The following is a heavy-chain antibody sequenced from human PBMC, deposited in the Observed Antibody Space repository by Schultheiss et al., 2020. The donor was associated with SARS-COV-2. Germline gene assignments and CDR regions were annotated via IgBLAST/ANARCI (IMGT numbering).Heavy chain of an antibody. J-gene: IGHJ3*02. D-gene: IGHD5-18*01. CDR2: ISGSGGST. Sequence: GESLKISCAASGFTVSSNYMSWVRQAPGKGLEWVSAISGSGGSTYYADSVKGRFTISRDNSKNTLYLQMNSLRAEDTAVYYCARGLDTAMGGEYAFDIWGQGTMVTVSS. CDR1: GFTVSSNY. V-gene: IGHV3-23*01. CDR3: ARGLDTAMGGEYAFDI.